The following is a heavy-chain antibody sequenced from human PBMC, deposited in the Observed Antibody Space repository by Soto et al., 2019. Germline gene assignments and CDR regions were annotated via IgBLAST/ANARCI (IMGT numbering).Heavy chain of an antibody. J-gene: IGHJ4*02. D-gene: IGHD3-22*01. V-gene: IGHV3-30-3*01. CDR3: ARCFSDFYDSSGYFDY. CDR2: ISYDGSNK. CDR1: GFTFSSYA. Sequence: GGSLRLSCAASGFTFSSYAMHWVRQAPGKGLEWVAVISYDGSNKYYADSVKGRFTISRDNSKNTLYLQMNSLRAEDTAVYYCARCFSDFYDSSGYFDYWGQGTLVTVSS.